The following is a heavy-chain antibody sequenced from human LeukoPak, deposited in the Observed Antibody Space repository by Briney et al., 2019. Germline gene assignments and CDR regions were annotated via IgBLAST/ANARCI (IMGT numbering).Heavy chain of an antibody. CDR2: IKQDGSEK. CDR3: ARDRTSGSGSYD. D-gene: IGHD3-10*01. CDR1: GFTFSSYW. V-gene: IGHV3-7*01. J-gene: IGHJ4*02. Sequence: GGSLRLSCVASGFTFSSYWMSWVRQAPGKGLEWVANIKQDGSEKYYVDSVKGRFTISRDNAKNSLYLQMNSLRAEDTAVYYCARDRTSGSGSYDWGQGTLVTVSS.